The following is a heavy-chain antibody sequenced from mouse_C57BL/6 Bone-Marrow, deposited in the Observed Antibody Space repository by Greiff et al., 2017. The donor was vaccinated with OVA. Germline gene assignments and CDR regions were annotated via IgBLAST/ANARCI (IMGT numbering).Heavy chain of an antibody. CDR2: IWRGGST. D-gene: IGHD2-5*01. Sequence: QVQLQQSGPGLVQPSQSLSITCTVSGFSLTSYGVHWVRQSPGKGLEWLGVIWRGGSTDYNAAFMSRLSITKDNSKSQVFFKMNSLQADDTSIYYCAKGEDSNYSYYAMDYWGQGTSVTVSS. V-gene: IGHV2-5*01. CDR3: AKGEDSNYSYYAMDY. J-gene: IGHJ4*01. CDR1: GFSLTSYG.